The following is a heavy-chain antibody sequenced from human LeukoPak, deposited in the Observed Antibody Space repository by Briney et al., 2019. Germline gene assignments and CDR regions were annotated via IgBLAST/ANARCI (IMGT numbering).Heavy chain of an antibody. Sequence: PGGSLRLSCAASGFDVISHDIHWVRQPIGKGLEWVSSIESPGDIYYAGSVKGRFTISRDNANNSQYLQMNSLRVEDTAVYYCARDVRTWPYITMVRGAIVCGAFDLWGQGTVVTVSS. CDR2: IESPGDI. D-gene: IGHD3-10*01. CDR3: ARDVRTWPYITMVRGAIVCGAFDL. CDR1: GFDVISHD. V-gene: IGHV3-13*04. J-gene: IGHJ3*01.